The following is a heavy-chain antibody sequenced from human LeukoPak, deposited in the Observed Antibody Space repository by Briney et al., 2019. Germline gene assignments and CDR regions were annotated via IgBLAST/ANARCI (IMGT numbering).Heavy chain of an antibody. V-gene: IGHV3-7*01. Sequence: GGSLRLSCAASGFTFSSYSMNWVRQAPGKGLEWVANIKQDGSEKYYVDSVKGRFTISRDNAKNSLYLQMNSLRAEDTATYYCVREGFYFFDFWGQGTLVTVSS. CDR1: GFTFSSYS. CDR3: VREGFYFFDF. CDR2: IKQDGSEK. J-gene: IGHJ4*01.